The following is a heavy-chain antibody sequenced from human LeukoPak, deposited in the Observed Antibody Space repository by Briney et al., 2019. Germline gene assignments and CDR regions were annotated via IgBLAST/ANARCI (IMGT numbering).Heavy chain of an antibody. D-gene: IGHD3-10*01. CDR2: MNPNSGNT. Sequence: GASVKVSCKASGYTFTSYDINWVRQATGQGLVWMGWMNPNSGNTGYAQKFQGRVTMTRNTSISTAYMELSSLRSEDTAVYYCARGYYGSGSYFDVTWFDPWGQGTLVTVSS. CDR1: GYTFTSYD. CDR3: ARGYYGSGSYFDVTWFDP. V-gene: IGHV1-8*01. J-gene: IGHJ5*02.